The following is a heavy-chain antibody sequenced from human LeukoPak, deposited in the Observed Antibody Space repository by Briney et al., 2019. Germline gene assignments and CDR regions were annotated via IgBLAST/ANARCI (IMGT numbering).Heavy chain of an antibody. D-gene: IGHD3-10*01. J-gene: IGHJ4*02. Sequence: PSETLSLTCTVSGGSISSYYWSWIRQPPGKGLEWIGYTYYSGSTNYNPSLKSRVTISVDTSKNQFSLKLSSVTAADTAVYYCARARYPYYYGSGSLGYWGQGTLVTASS. V-gene: IGHV4-59*01. CDR3: ARARYPYYYGSGSLGY. CDR1: GGSISSYY. CDR2: TYYSGST.